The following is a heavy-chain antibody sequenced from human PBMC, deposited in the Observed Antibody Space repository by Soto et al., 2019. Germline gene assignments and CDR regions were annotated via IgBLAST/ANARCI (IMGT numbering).Heavy chain of an antibody. CDR2: INHSGST. CDR3: ARGHQRLNHFDY. D-gene: IGHD3-16*01. CDR1: GGSFSGYY. Sequence: QVQLQQWGAGLLKPSETLSLTCAVYGGSFSGYYWSWIRQPPGKGLEWIGEINHSGSTNYNPSLKSRVTISADTSKNQFSMKLSSVTAADTAVYYCARGHQRLNHFDYWGQGTLVTVSS. V-gene: IGHV4-34*01. J-gene: IGHJ4*02.